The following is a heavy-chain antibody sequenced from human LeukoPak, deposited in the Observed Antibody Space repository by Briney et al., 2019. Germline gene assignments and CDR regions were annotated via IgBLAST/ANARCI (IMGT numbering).Heavy chain of an antibody. J-gene: IGHJ5*02. CDR2: INPDGTII. CDR1: GFTYTDYW. Sequence: GGSLRLSCVGSGFTYTDYWMHWFRQAPGKGPVWVSRINPDGTIIDYADSVKGRFSISRDNARNLLYLQMNGLRADDTAVYYCAKDLSWNTADRWGQGILVTVSS. CDR3: AKDLSWNTADR. D-gene: IGHD5-18*01. V-gene: IGHV3-74*01.